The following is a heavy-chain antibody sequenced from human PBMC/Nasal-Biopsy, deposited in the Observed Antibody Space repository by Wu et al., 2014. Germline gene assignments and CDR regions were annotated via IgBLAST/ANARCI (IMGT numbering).Heavy chain of an antibody. Sequence: LRLSCAASGFSFSGYWIHWVRQAPGKGLVWVSCINNDGSTTSYADSVKGRFTISRDNAKNTLYLQMNSLRAEDTAVYYCARSRIAAAEYWGQGTLVTVSS. CDR1: GFSFSGYW. D-gene: IGHD6-13*01. CDR2: INNDGSTT. V-gene: IGHV3-74*03. J-gene: IGHJ4*02. CDR3: ARSRIAAAEY.